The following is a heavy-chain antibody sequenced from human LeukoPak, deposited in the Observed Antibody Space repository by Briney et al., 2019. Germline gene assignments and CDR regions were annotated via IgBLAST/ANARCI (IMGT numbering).Heavy chain of an antibody. V-gene: IGHV3-23*01. CDR1: GFSFRDYP. CDR3: ARALYNHGWFPDYFDY. Sequence: GGSLRLSCEAAGFSFRDYPMGWVRRASGKRLEWVSGISAGADVIFYADPVKGRFTISRDNAENSLYLQMDSLRAEDTAVYYCARALYNHGWFPDYFDYWGQGTLVTVSS. CDR2: ISAGADVI. D-gene: IGHD6-19*01. J-gene: IGHJ4*02.